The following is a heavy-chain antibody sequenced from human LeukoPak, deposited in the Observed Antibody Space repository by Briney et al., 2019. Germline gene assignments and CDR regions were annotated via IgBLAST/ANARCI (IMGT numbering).Heavy chain of an antibody. CDR2: ISSSGSTI. V-gene: IGHV3-48*03. J-gene: IGHJ5*02. Sequence: PGGSLRLSCAASGFTFSSYEMNWVRQAPGKGLEWVSYISSSGSTIYYADSVKGRFTISRDNAKNSLYLQMNSLRAEDTAVYYCARDLYDSSGWLTHNWFDPWGQGTLVTVSS. CDR3: ARDLYDSSGWLTHNWFDP. D-gene: IGHD6-19*01. CDR1: GFTFSSYE.